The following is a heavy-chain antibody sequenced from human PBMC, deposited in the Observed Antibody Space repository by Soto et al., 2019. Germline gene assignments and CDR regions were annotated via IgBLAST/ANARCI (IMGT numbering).Heavy chain of an antibody. J-gene: IGHJ6*02. CDR1: GYRFNTYG. V-gene: IGHV1-18*01. D-gene: IGHD3-3*01. CDR2: ISSYNVDT. CDR3: ARGHGEIIGAMDV. Sequence: QAPMVQSGPEVKKPGASVKVSCTASGYRFNTYGISWVRQAPGQGLEWMGRISSYNVDTNYAEKFEDRLTMTTHTSTNTAYMELKGLRSDDTAVYFCARGHGEIIGAMDVWGQGTSVTVSS.